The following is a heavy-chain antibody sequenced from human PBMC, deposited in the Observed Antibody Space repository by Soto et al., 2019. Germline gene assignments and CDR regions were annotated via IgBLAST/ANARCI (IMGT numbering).Heavy chain of an antibody. Sequence: GGSLRLSCAASGFTFSNALMSWVRQCPGKGLEWVGRIKSKTDGGTTDYAAPVKGRFTVSRDDSKNILYLQMNSLKTEDTAVYYCSTGGKYYGMDVWGQGTTVTVSS. V-gene: IGHV3-15*01. J-gene: IGHJ6*02. CDR3: STGGKYYGMDV. D-gene: IGHD1-26*01. CDR2: IKSKTDGGTT. CDR1: GFTFSNAL.